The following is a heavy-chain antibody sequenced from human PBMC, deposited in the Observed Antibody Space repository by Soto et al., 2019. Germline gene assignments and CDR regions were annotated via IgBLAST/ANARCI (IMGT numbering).Heavy chain of an antibody. J-gene: IGHJ6*03. CDR2: IYYSGST. D-gene: IGHD2-2*01. CDR3: ARHDQLGYCSSTSCYYYMDV. CDR1: GGSISSYY. V-gene: IGHV4-59*08. Sequence: SETLSLTCTVSGGSISSYYWSWIRQPPGKGLEWIGYIYYSGSTNYNPSLKSRVTISVDTSKNQFSLKLSSVTAADTAVYYCARHDQLGYCSSTSCYYYMDVWGKGTTVTVSS.